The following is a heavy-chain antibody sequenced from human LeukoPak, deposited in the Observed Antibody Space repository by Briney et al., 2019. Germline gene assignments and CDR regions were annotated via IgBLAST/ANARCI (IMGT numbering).Heavy chain of an antibody. CDR2: ISGSGGST. J-gene: IGHJ5*02. CDR3: AKFSLIVVVPAAISENWFDP. Sequence: GGSLRLSCAASGFTFSSYAMSWVRQAPGKGLEWVSAISGSGGSTYYADSVKGRFTISRDNSKNTLYLQMNSLRAEDTAVYYCAKFSLIVVVPAAISENWFDPWGQGTLVTVSS. V-gene: IGHV3-23*01. D-gene: IGHD2-2*02. CDR1: GFTFSSYA.